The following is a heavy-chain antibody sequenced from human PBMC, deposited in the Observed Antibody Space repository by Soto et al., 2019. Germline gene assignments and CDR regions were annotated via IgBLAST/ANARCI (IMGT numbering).Heavy chain of an antibody. J-gene: IGHJ6*02. CDR2: IIPIFGTA. CDR1: GGTFSSYA. Sequence: QVQLVQSGAEVKKPGSSVKVSCKASGGTFSSYAISWVRQAPGQGLEWMGGIIPIFGTANYAQKFQGRVTITADESTSTAYMALSSLRSEDTAVYYCARPRYSYGSYYYYYGMDVWGQGTTVTVSS. V-gene: IGHV1-69*01. D-gene: IGHD5-18*01. CDR3: ARPRYSYGSYYYYYGMDV.